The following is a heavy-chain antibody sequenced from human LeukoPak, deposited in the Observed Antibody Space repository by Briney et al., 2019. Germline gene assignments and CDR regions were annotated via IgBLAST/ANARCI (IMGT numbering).Heavy chain of an antibody. CDR2: IIPIFGTA. CDR3: ARDSITAMDHYYMDV. J-gene: IGHJ6*03. CDR1: GGTFRRYA. Sequence: SVKVSCKASGGTFRRYAISWVRQAPGQGLEWMGGIIPIFGTANYAQKFQGRVTITTDESTSTAYMEVSSLRSEDTAVYYCARDSITAMDHYYMDVWGRGTTVTVSS. D-gene: IGHD5-18*01. V-gene: IGHV1-69*05.